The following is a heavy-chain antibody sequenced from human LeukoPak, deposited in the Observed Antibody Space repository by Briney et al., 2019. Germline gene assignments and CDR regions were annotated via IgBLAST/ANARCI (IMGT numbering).Heavy chain of an antibody. CDR3: ARCGAAVAGYYYYYYMDV. CDR2: IIPILGTA. D-gene: IGHD6-19*01. CDR1: GGTFSSYA. V-gene: IGHV1-69*13. Sequence: ASVKVSCKASGGTFSSYAISWVRQAPGQGLEWMGGIIPILGTANYAQKFQGRVTITADESTSTAYMELSSLRSEDTAVYYCARCGAAVAGYYYYYYMDVWGKGTTVTISS. J-gene: IGHJ6*03.